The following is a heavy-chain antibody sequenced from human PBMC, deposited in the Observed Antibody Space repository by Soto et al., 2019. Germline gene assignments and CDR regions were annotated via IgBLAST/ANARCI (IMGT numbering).Heavy chain of an antibody. Sequence: ASVRVSCKASGYTFTSYDINWVRQATGQGLEWMGWMNPNSGNTGYAQKFQGRVTMTRNTSISTAYMELSSLRSEDTAVYYCARPPYFSGGSCDSAEMDVRGKGTTVTVSS. D-gene: IGHD2-15*01. J-gene: IGHJ6*04. CDR1: GYTFTSYD. CDR2: MNPNSGNT. V-gene: IGHV1-8*01. CDR3: ARPPYFSGGSCDSAEMDV.